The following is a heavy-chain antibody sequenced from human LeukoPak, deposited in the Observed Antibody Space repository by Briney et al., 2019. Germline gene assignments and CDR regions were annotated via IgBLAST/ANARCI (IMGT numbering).Heavy chain of an antibody. V-gene: IGHV4-61*02. CDR1: GGSISSGSYY. D-gene: IGHD3-22*01. Sequence: PSQTLSLTCTVSGGSISSGSYYWSWIRQPAGKGLEWIGRIYTSGSTNYNPSLKSRVTISVDTSKNQFSLKLSSVTAADTAVYYCARDYVDSSAYYWGQGTLVTVSS. CDR3: ARDYVDSSAYY. CDR2: IYTSGST. J-gene: IGHJ4*02.